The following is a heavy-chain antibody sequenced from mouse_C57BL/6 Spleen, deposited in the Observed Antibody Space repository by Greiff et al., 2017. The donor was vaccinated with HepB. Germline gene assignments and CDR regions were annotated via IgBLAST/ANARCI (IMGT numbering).Heavy chain of an antibody. Sequence: EVKLMESGEGLVKPGGSLKLSCAASGFTFSSYAMSWVRQTPEKRLEWVAYISSGGDYIYYADTVKGRFTISRDNARNTLYLQMSSLKSEDTAMYYCTIYGNYDYYAMDYWGQGTSVTVSS. CDR2: ISSGGDYI. D-gene: IGHD2-1*01. V-gene: IGHV5-9-1*02. CDR3: TIYGNYDYYAMDY. CDR1: GFTFSSYA. J-gene: IGHJ4*01.